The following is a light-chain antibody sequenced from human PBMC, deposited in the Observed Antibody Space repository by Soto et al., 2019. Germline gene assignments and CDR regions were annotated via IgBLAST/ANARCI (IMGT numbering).Light chain of an antibody. CDR3: QQRSNWPPT. V-gene: IGKV3-11*01. CDR2: DAS. Sequence: VLTQSPASLSLSPGERATLSCRAGQSVSDYLAWYQQKPGQPPRLLFFDASNRATGVPARFSAGGSGTDFTLIISSLEPEDFAVYYCQQRSNWPPTFGPGTKVDIK. J-gene: IGKJ3*01. CDR1: QSVSDY.